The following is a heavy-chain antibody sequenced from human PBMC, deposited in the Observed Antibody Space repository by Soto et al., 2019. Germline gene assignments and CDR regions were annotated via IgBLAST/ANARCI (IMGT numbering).Heavy chain of an antibody. CDR3: ARWGRAGNPFDY. Sequence: GASVKVSCKASGGTISSYTISWVRQAPGQGLEWMGRIIPILGIANYAQKFQGRVTITADKSTSTAYMELSSLRSEDTAVYYCARWGRAGNPFDYWGQGTLVTVSS. CDR1: GGTISSYT. CDR2: IIPILGIA. J-gene: IGHJ4*02. V-gene: IGHV1-69*02. D-gene: IGHD6-19*01.